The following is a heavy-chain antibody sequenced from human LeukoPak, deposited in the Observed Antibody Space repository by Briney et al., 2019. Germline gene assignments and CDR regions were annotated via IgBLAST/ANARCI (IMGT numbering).Heavy chain of an antibody. V-gene: IGHV1-46*01. D-gene: IGHD1-26*01. CDR1: GYTFTSCY. CDR3: ARSGGSYSLKGH. J-gene: IGHJ1*01. CDR2: INPSGGST. Sequence: ASVKVSCKASGYTFTSCYMHWARQAPGQGLEWMGIINPSGGSTSYAQKFQGRVTMTRDTSISTAYMELSRLRSDDTAVYYCARSGGSYSLKGHWGQGTLVTVSS.